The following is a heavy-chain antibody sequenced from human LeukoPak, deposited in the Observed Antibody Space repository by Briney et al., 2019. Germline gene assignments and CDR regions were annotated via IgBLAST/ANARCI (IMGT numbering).Heavy chain of an antibody. J-gene: IGHJ4*02. D-gene: IGHD6-13*01. CDR2: ISSSSSSI. CDR1: GFTFSSYE. V-gene: IGHV3-21*01. Sequence: PGGSLRLSCAASGFTFSSYEMNWVRQAPGKGLECVSSISSSSSSIYYADSVKGRFTISRDDAKNSLYLQMNSLRAEDTAVYYCARTATDTGEFDYWGQGTLVTVSS. CDR3: ARTATDTGEFDY.